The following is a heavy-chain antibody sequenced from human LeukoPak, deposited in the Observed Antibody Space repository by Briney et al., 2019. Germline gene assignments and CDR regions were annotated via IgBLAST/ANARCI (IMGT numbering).Heavy chain of an antibody. CDR2: IIPIFGTA. Sequence: SAKVSCKASGGTFSSYAISWVRQAPGQGLEWMGGIIPIFGTANYAQKFQGRVTITADKSTSTAYMELSSLRSEDTAVYYCAVSPHSNYAGRGLYYFDYWGQGTLVTVSS. CDR1: GGTFSSYA. D-gene: IGHD4-11*01. V-gene: IGHV1-69*06. CDR3: AVSPHSNYAGRGLYYFDY. J-gene: IGHJ4*02.